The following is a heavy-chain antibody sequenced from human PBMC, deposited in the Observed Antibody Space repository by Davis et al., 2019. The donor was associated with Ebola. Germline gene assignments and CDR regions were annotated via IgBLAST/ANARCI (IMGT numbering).Heavy chain of an antibody. CDR2: IIPILGIA. V-gene: IGHV1-69*02. Sequence: AASVKVSCKASGGTFSSYTISWVRQAPGQGLEWMGRIIPILGIANYAQKFQGRVTMTSDISISTAYMELSSLRSDDTAIYYCARPTVMAARPRSHNFGVDVWGKGTTVMVSS. D-gene: IGHD6-6*01. CDR1: GGTFSSYT. J-gene: IGHJ6*04. CDR3: ARPTVMAARPRSHNFGVDV.